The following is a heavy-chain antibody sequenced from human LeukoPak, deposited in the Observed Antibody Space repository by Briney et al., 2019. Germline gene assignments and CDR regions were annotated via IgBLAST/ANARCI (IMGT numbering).Heavy chain of an antibody. CDR1: GGTFSSYA. Sequence: SVKVSCKASGGTFSSYAISWVRQAPGQGLEWMGGIIPIFGTANYAQKFQGRVTITADESTSTAYMELSSLRSEDTAVYYCARRLVGATGEALDYWGQGTLVTVSS. D-gene: IGHD1-26*01. CDR3: ARRLVGATGEALDY. V-gene: IGHV1-69*13. CDR2: IIPIFGTA. J-gene: IGHJ4*02.